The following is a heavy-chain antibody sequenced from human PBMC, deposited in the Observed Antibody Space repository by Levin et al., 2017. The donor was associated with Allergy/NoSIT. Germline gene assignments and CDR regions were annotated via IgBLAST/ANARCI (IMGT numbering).Heavy chain of an antibody. V-gene: IGHV4-4*02. Sequence: SETLSLTCAITGGSTTSNNWWSWVRQPPGKGLEWMGEIYHVGGTNYKPSLEGRITISVDNSKNQVFLRLSSVTAADTAIYYCAREAGAATFKGFDYWGQGILITVSS. CDR3: AREAGAATFKGFDY. CDR2: IYHVGGT. J-gene: IGHJ4*02. CDR1: GGSTTSNNW. D-gene: IGHD6-25*01.